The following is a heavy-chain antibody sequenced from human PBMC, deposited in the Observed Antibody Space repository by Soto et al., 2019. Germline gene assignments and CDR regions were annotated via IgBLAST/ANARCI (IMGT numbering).Heavy chain of an antibody. Sequence: PSETLSLTCTVSGGSVSSGSYYWSRIRQPPGKGMEWIGYIYYSGSTNYKPSLKSRVTISVDTSKNQFSLKLSSVTAADTAVYYCARERCRDFWSGHTPSHYYYYGMDVWGQGTTVTVSS. CDR1: GGSVSSGSYY. CDR3: ARERCRDFWSGHTPSHYYYYGMDV. V-gene: IGHV4-61*01. J-gene: IGHJ6*02. CDR2: IYYSGST. D-gene: IGHD3-3*01.